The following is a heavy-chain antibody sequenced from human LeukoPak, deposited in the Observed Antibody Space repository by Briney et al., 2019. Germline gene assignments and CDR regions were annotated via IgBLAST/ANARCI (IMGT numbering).Heavy chain of an antibody. CDR1: GFTFSSYA. V-gene: IGHV3-33*01. Sequence: RPGGSLRLSCAASGFTFSSYAMHWVRQAPGKWLEWVALIWYDGNKKYFEDSVKGRFTISRDNSKNTLYLQMNSLRAEDTAVYYCARDRGYDPHYYFDYWGQGTLVTVSS. CDR2: IWYDGNKK. CDR3: ARDRGYDPHYYFDY. D-gene: IGHD5-12*01. J-gene: IGHJ4*02.